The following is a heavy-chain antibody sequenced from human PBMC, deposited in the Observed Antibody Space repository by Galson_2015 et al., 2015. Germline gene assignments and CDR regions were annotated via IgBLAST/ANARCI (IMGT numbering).Heavy chain of an antibody. CDR2: ISDDASTI. CDR1: GFTFSSYW. D-gene: IGHD6-19*01. J-gene: IGHJ4*02. Sequence: SLRLSCAASGFTFSSYWMNWVRQAPGKGLEWISYISDDASTIYYADSVKGRFTISRDNAKNSLYLQMNSLRAEDTAVYYCANRLIALDFWGQGTLVTVSS. CDR3: ANRLIALDF. V-gene: IGHV3-48*01.